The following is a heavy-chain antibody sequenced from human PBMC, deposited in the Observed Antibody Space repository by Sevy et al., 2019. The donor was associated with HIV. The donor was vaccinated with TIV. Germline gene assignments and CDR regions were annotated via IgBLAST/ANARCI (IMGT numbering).Heavy chain of an antibody. J-gene: IGHJ4*02. V-gene: IGHV3-7*01. CDR2: IKQDGSEK. CDR3: ARGNLYYDSQLYFDY. CDR1: GFSFSNYW. D-gene: IGHD3-22*01. Sequence: GGSLRLSCAASGFSFSNYWMTWVRQAPGRGLEWVANIKQDGSEKYYVDSVKGRFTVSRNNADNSLYLQMGSLRAEDTAVYYCARGNLYYDSQLYFDYWGQGTLVTVSS.